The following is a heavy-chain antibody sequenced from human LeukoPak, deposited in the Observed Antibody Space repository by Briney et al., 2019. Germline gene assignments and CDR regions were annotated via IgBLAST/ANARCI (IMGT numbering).Heavy chain of an antibody. CDR3: ARAPYYYDSSGYSAPANFDY. J-gene: IGHJ4*02. Sequence: SETLSLTCTVSGGSISSYYWSWIRQPPGKGLEWIGYIYYSGSTNYNPSLKSRVTISVDTSKNQFSLKLSSVTAADTAVYYCARAPYYYDSSGYSAPANFDYWGQGTLVTVSS. V-gene: IGHV4-59*01. CDR1: GGSISSYY. CDR2: IYYSGST. D-gene: IGHD3-22*01.